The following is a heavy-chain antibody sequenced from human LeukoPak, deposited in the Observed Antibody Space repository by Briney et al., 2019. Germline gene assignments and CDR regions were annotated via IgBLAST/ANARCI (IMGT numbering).Heavy chain of an antibody. V-gene: IGHV3-11*06. CDR3: ARDHNYAFDN. Sequence: GGSLRLSCAASGFPFSAYSMNWVRQAPGKGLEWISYIGISSGNTKYADSVKGRFTISGDNAKNSLYLQMNSLRVEDTAVYYCARDHNYAFDNWGQGTLVTVSS. CDR2: IGISSGNT. J-gene: IGHJ4*02. D-gene: IGHD1-1*01. CDR1: GFPFSAYS.